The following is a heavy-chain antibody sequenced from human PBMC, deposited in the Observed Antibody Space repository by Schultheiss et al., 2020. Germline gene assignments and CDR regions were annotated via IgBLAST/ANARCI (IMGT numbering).Heavy chain of an antibody. Sequence: SGPTLVKPTQTLTLTCTLSGFSLSTSGMCVSWIRQPPGKALEWLALIDWDDDKYYSTSLKTRLTISKDTSKNQVVLTMTNMDPVDTATYYCARIKDCTVGANSNYFDYWGQGTLVTVSS. CDR1: GFSLSTSGMC. D-gene: IGHD1-26*01. J-gene: IGHJ4*02. CDR3: ARIKDCTVGANSNYFDY. CDR2: IDWDDDK. V-gene: IGHV2-70*01.